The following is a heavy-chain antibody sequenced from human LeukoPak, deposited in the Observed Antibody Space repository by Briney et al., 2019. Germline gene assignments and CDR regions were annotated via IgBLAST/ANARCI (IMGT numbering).Heavy chain of an antibody. Sequence: GGSLRLSCAASGFTFSDYYMSWIRQAPGKGLEWVSYIGGSSSYTNYADSVKGRFTISRDNAKNSLYLQMNSLRAEDTAVYYCARDLRGYHYDSSGYYDAFDIWGQGTMVTVSS. CDR3: ARDLRGYHYDSSGYYDAFDI. D-gene: IGHD3-22*01. J-gene: IGHJ3*02. V-gene: IGHV3-11*06. CDR1: GFTFSDYY. CDR2: IGGSSSYT.